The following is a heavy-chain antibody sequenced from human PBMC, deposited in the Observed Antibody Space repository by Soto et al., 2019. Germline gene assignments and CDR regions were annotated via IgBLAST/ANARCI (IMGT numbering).Heavy chain of an antibody. Sequence: GGSLRLSCAASGFTFSSYEMNWVRQAPGKGLEWVSYISSSGSTIYYADSAKGRFTISRDNAKNSLYLQMNSVRAEDTAVYYCAREGVQVELLSLYYYYGMDVWGQGTTVTVSS. J-gene: IGHJ6*02. CDR1: GFTFSSYE. CDR2: ISSSGSTI. V-gene: IGHV3-48*03. CDR3: AREGVQVELLSLYYYYGMDV. D-gene: IGHD1-7*01.